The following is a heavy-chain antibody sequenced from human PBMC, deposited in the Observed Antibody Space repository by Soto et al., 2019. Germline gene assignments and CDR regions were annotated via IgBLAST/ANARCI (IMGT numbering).Heavy chain of an antibody. Sequence: QVQLQESGPGLVKPSQTLSLTCTVSGGSISSGGYYWSWIRQHPGKGLEWIEYIYYSGSTYYNPSLKIRVTISVDTSKNQFSLKLSSVTAADTAVYDCARECTVTTGNRWFDPWGQGTLVTVSS. J-gene: IGHJ5*02. CDR3: ARECTVTTGNRWFDP. V-gene: IGHV4-31*03. CDR2: IYYSGST. CDR1: GGSISSGGYY. D-gene: IGHD4-17*01.